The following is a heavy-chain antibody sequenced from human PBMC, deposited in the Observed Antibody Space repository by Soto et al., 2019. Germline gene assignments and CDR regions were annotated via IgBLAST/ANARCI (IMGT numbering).Heavy chain of an antibody. CDR3: ARVPGGGGSCYSCWFDP. V-gene: IGHV3-7*03. Sequence: EVQLVESGGGLVQPGGSLRLSCAASGFTFSSYWMSWVRQAPGKGLEWVANIKQDGSEKYYVDSVKGRFTISRDNAKNSRYLQMNSLRAEDTAVYYCARVPGGGGSCYSCWFDPWGQGTLVTVSS. CDR2: IKQDGSEK. D-gene: IGHD2-15*01. CDR1: GFTFSSYW. J-gene: IGHJ5*02.